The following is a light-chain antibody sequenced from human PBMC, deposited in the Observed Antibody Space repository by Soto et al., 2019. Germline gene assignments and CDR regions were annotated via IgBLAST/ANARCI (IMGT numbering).Light chain of an antibody. J-gene: IGKJ1*01. CDR1: QAINNW. CDR2: AAS. Sequence: DIQMTQSPSSVSASVGDRVTITCRASQAINNWLAWYQQKPGKAPKPLIFAASSLQSGVPLRFSGSGSGTDFTLTISSLQPEDFATYYCQQASNFPWTFGQGTKVEIK. CDR3: QQASNFPWT. V-gene: IGKV1-12*01.